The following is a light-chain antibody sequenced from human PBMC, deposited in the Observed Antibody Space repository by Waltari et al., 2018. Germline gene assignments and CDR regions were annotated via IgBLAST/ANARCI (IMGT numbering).Light chain of an antibody. CDR1: SPAVGSYTF. CDR2: DVG. CDR3: SSYTTSTTLL. Sequence: QSALTQPASASGSPGQSITISCTGSSPAVGSYTFAPWYQQHPGKVPKLILYDVGNRPSGISHRFSASKSGNTASLTISGLQEEDEGEYYCSSYTTSTTLLFGTGTRLTVL. J-gene: IGLJ1*01. V-gene: IGLV2-14*01.